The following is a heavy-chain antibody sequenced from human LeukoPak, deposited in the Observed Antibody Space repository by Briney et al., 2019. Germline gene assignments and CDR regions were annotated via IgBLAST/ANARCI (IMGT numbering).Heavy chain of an antibody. D-gene: IGHD6-13*01. CDR3: ARVSEQQLELDAFDI. V-gene: IGHV1-46*01. Sequence: GASVKVSCKASGYTFTSYYMHWVRQAPGQGLEWMGIINPSGGSTSYAQKFQGRVTMTRDTSTSTVYMELSSLRSEDTAVYYCARVSEQQLELDAFDIWGQGTMVTVSS. J-gene: IGHJ3*02. CDR1: GYTFTSYY. CDR2: INPSGGST.